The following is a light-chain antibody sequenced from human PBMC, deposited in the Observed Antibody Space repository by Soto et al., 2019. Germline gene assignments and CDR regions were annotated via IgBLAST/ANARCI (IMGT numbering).Light chain of an antibody. Sequence: EIVLTQSPGTLSLSPGERATLSCRASQSVSSYSAWYQQTPGQAPRLLIYDASNRATGIPARFSGSGSGTDFTLTISSLEPEDFAVYYCQQRSNWPPITFGQGTRLEIK. CDR3: QQRSNWPPIT. CDR1: QSVSSY. V-gene: IGKV3-11*01. J-gene: IGKJ5*01. CDR2: DAS.